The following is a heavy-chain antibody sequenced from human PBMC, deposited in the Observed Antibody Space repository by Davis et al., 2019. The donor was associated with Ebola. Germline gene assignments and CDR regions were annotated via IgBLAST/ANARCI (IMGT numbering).Heavy chain of an antibody. V-gene: IGHV1-46*01. J-gene: IGHJ4*02. CDR2: INPSGGST. CDR3: ARADSVYFDY. Sequence: ASVKVSCKASGGTFSSYAISWVRQAPGQGLEWMGIINPSGGSTSYAQKFQGRVTMTRDTSTSTVYMELSSLRSEDTAVYYCARADSVYFDYWGQGTLVTVSS. CDR1: GGTFSSYA. D-gene: IGHD3-10*01.